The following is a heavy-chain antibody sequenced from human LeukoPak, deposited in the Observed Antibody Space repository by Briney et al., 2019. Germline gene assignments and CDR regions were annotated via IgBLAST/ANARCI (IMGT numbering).Heavy chain of an antibody. V-gene: IGHV3-30*02. CDR3: ARDRITGTTGDDAFDI. CDR1: GFTFSSYG. Sequence: GGSLRLSCAASGFTFSSYGMHWVRQAPGKGLEWVAFIRYDGSNKYYADSVKGRFTISRDNAKNSLYLQMNSLRAEDTAVYYCARDRITGTTGDDAFDIWGQGTMVTVSS. D-gene: IGHD1-7*01. CDR2: IRYDGSNK. J-gene: IGHJ3*02.